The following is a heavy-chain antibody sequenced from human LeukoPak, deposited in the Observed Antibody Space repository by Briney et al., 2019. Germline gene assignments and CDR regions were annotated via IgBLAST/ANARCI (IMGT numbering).Heavy chain of an antibody. CDR1: GFTFSSYA. Sequence: GGSLRLSCAASGFTFSSYAMSWVRQAPGKGLEGVSAISGSGGSTYYADSVKGRFTISRDRSKNSVYLQMNSLRPDDTALYYCAKDGGRYRFDFWGQGTMVTVSS. CDR2: ISGSGGST. J-gene: IGHJ4*02. D-gene: IGHD3-16*02. CDR3: AKDGGRYRFDF. V-gene: IGHV3-23*01.